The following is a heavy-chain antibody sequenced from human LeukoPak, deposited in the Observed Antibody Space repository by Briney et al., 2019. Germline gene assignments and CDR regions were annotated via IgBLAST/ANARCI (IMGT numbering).Heavy chain of an antibody. CDR3: ARRRRITMVRGVTLDY. V-gene: IGHV4-34*01. CDR2: INHSGST. Sequence: PSETLSLTCTVSGGSISSYYWSWIRQPPGKGLEWIGEINHSGSTNYNPSLKSRVTISVDTSKNQFSLKLSSVTAADTAVYYCARRRRITMVRGVTLDYWGQGTLVTVSS. D-gene: IGHD3-10*01. J-gene: IGHJ4*02. CDR1: GGSISSYY.